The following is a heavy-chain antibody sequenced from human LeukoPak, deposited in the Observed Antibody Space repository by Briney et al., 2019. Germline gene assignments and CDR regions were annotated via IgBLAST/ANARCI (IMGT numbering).Heavy chain of an antibody. Sequence: GGSLRLSCAASGFTFSSYGMHWVRQAPGKGLEWVAVISYDGSNKYYADSVKGRFTISRDNSKNTLYLQMNSLRAEDTAVYYCARGIHVRTNPGPIDPAEYFQHWGQGTLVTVSS. J-gene: IGHJ1*01. CDR2: ISYDGSNK. D-gene: IGHD2-2*01. CDR1: GFTFSSYG. CDR3: ARGIHVRTNPGPIDPAEYFQH. V-gene: IGHV3-30*03.